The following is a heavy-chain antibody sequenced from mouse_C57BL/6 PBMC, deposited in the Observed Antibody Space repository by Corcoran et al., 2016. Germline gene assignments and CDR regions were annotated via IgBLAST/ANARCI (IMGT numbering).Heavy chain of an antibody. D-gene: IGHD1-1*01. V-gene: IGHV3-6*01. CDR1: GYSITSGYY. Sequence: DVQLQESGPGLVKPSQSLSLTCSVTGYSITSGYYWNWIRQFPGNKLEWMGYISYDGSNNYNPSLKNRISITRDTSKNQFFLKLNSVTTEDTATYYCARGEANYYGSSEGVDYWGQGTSVTVSS. J-gene: IGHJ4*01. CDR3: ARGEANYYGSSEGVDY. CDR2: ISYDGSN.